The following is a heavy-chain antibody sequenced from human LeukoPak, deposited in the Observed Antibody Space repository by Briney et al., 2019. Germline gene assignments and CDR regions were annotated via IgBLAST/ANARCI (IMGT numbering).Heavy chain of an antibody. J-gene: IGHJ4*02. D-gene: IGHD6-19*01. V-gene: IGHV3-7*01. CDR1: GFTFSSSW. CDR3: ARDRGWYHADS. CDR2: IKEDGSWK. Sequence: GGSLRLSCAASGFTFSSSWMGWARQAPGKGLEWVANIKEDGSWKHYAVSVKGRFTISRDNAKNLLYLQMNSLSAEDTAVYYCARDRGWYHADSWGQGTLVTVSS.